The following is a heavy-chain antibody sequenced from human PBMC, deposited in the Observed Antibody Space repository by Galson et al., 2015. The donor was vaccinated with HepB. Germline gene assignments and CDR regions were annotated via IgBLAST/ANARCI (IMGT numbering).Heavy chain of an antibody. Sequence: SVKVSCKASGYTFTSYYMHWVRQAPGQGLEWMGIINPSGGSTSYAQKFQGRVTMTRDTSTSTVYMELSSLRSEDTAVYYCARESRDGYSNYYYYGMDVWGQGTTVTVSS. J-gene: IGHJ6*02. D-gene: IGHD5-24*01. CDR1: GYTFTSYY. V-gene: IGHV1-46*01. CDR2: INPSGGST. CDR3: ARESRDGYSNYYYYGMDV.